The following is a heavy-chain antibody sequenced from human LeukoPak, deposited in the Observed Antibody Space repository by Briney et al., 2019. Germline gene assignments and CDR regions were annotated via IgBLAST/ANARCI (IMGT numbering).Heavy chain of an antibody. D-gene: IGHD6-6*01. CDR1: GGSVSTYY. V-gene: IGHV4-59*02. CDR2: IFYTGST. Sequence: ETLSLTCTVSGGSVSTYYWSWIRQPPGKGLEWLGYIFYTGSTNYNPSLKSRVTMSIDTSKNQFSLQLSSVTAADTAVYYCARTYSSSSIDYWGQGALVTVSS. CDR3: ARTYSSSSIDY. J-gene: IGHJ4*02.